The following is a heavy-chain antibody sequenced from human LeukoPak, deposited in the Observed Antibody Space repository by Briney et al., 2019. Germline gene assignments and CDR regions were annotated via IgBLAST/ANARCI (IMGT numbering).Heavy chain of an antibody. CDR2: IYPGDSDT. J-gene: IGHJ2*01. D-gene: IGHD3-10*01. V-gene: IGHV5-51*01. CDR3: ATNLASGYNWYFDL. CDR1: GYSFSNYW. Sequence: PGESLKISCKGSGYSFSNYWIGWVRQMPGKGLEWMGIIYPGDSDTRYSPSFQGQVTISADKSISTAYLQWSGLKASDTAMYYCATNLASGYNWYFDLWGRGTLVTVSS.